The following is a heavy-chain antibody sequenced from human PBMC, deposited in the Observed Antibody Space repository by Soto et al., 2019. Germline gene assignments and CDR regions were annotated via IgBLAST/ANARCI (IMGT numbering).Heavy chain of an antibody. D-gene: IGHD1-7*01. V-gene: IGHV3-30-3*01. CDR1: AFTLSKFV. CDR3: ARGNLDV. Sequence: QVQVVESGGGVVQPGKSLRLSCAASAFTLSKFVMHWVRQAPGRGLEWVAVTSNDGSNTFYADSVKGRLTISRDNSKNTVSLQMNSLRTEDTAVYYCARGNLDVWGPGTTVTVSS. CDR2: TSNDGSNT. J-gene: IGHJ6*02.